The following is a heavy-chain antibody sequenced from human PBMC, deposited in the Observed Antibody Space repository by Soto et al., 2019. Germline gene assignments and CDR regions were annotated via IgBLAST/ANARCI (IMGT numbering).Heavy chain of an antibody. CDR3: AHRPRGYAYYFDY. Sequence: QITLKESGPTLVKPTQTLTLTCTSSGFSLRTRGVAVGWFRHPPGKALEWLALIYCDEDKGYSPSLKSRLTIADETSKNQVVLTMTNVDPVDTATYYCAHRPRGYAYYFDYWGQGILVTVSS. J-gene: IGHJ4*02. D-gene: IGHD5-12*01. CDR1: GFSLRTRGVA. V-gene: IGHV2-5*02. CDR2: IYCDEDK.